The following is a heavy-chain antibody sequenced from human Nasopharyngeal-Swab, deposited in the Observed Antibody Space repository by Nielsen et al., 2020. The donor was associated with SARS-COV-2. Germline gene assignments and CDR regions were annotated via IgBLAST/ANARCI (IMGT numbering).Heavy chain of an antibody. Sequence: ASVKVSCKASGYTFTSYYMHWVRQAPGQGLEWMGIINHSGCSTSYAQKFQGRVTMTRATSTITVYMELSSLRSEDTAVYYCARGRGRGGDYNYYYGMDVWGQGTTVTVSS. CDR3: ARGRGRGGDYNYYYGMDV. CDR1: GYTFTSYY. V-gene: IGHV1-46*01. D-gene: IGHD4-17*01. CDR2: INHSGCST. J-gene: IGHJ6*02.